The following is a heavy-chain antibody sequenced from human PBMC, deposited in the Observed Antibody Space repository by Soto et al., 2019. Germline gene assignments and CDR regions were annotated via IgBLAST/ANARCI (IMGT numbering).Heavy chain of an antibody. V-gene: IGHV4-31*03. CDR2: IHYSGDS. CDR3: ARDVNDSSGSQGFDY. Sequence: SETLSLTCTVIGDSISSNNYYWSWIRQRPGKGLEWIGYIHYSGDSYDNPSLTSRITMSMDVSKNQFSLNLRSVTAADTAIYYCARDVNDSSGSQGFDYWGQGTLVTVSS. CDR1: GDSISSNNYY. J-gene: IGHJ4*02. D-gene: IGHD3-22*01.